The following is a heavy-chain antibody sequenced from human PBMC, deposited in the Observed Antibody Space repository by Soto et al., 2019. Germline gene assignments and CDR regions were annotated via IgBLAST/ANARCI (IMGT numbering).Heavy chain of an antibody. CDR1: GFTFSNAW. D-gene: IGHD3-22*01. CDR2: IKSKTDGGTT. V-gene: IGHV3-15*07. J-gene: IGHJ4*02. CDR3: TTDPVTMIVVVPSSG. Sequence: EVQLVESGGGLVKPGGSLRLSCAASGFTFSNAWMNWVRQAPGKGLEWVGRIKSKTDGGTTDYAAPVKGRFTISRDDSKNTLYLQMNNLKTEDTAVYYCTTDPVTMIVVVPSSGWGQGTLVTVSS.